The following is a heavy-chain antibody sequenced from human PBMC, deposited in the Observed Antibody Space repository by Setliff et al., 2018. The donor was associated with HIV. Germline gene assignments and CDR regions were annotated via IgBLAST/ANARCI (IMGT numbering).Heavy chain of an antibody. V-gene: IGHV4-34*01. J-gene: IGHJ1*01. D-gene: IGHD5-18*01. Sequence: SETLSLTCAVYGGSFSAYYWSWIRQTPGKGLEWIGEINHSGGTNYNPSLKSRVTMSVDTSKNQFSLKLSSVAAADTAVFYCARGGYSYGFGRHRAYFQYWGQGTQVTVSS. CDR1: GGSFSAYY. CDR2: INHSGGT. CDR3: ARGGYSYGFGRHRAYFQY.